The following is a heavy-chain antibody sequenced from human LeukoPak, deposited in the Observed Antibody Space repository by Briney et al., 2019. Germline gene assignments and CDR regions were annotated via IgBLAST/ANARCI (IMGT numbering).Heavy chain of an antibody. CDR1: GFTFDDYA. D-gene: IGHD4-17*01. V-gene: IGHV3-9*01. J-gene: IGHJ4*02. Sequence: PGRSLRLSCAASGFTFDDYAMHWVRQAPGKGLEWVSGISWNSGSIGYADSVKGRFTIFRDNSKNTLYLQMNSLRAEDTAVYYCAKGQRFYGEYYFDYWGQGTLVTVSS. CDR2: ISWNSGSI. CDR3: AKGQRFYGEYYFDY.